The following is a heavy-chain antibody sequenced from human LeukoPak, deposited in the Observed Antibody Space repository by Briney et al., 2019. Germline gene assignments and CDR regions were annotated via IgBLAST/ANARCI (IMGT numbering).Heavy chain of an antibody. CDR3: ARGDPYGDYEFDP. CDR2: IYYSGST. D-gene: IGHD4-17*01. CDR1: GGSISSGGYY. J-gene: IGHJ5*02. V-gene: IGHV4-31*03. Sequence: PSETLSLTRTVSGGSISSGGYYWSWIRQHPGKGLEWIGYIYYSGSTYYNPSLKSRVTISVDTSKNQFSLKLSSVTAADTAVYYCARGDPYGDYEFDPWGQGTLVTVSS.